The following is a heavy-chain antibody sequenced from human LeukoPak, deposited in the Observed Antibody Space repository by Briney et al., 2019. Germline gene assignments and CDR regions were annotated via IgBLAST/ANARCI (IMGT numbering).Heavy chain of an antibody. CDR2: IWYDGSNK. D-gene: IGHD5-18*01. CDR3: ARGERYSYGYEGENY. V-gene: IGHV3-33*01. CDR1: GFTFSSYG. Sequence: GRSLRLSCAASGFTFSSYGMHWVRQAPGKGLEWVAVIWYDGSNKYYADSVKGRFTISRDNSKNTLYLQMNSLRAEDTAVYYCARGERYSYGYEGENYWGQGTLVTVSS. J-gene: IGHJ4*02.